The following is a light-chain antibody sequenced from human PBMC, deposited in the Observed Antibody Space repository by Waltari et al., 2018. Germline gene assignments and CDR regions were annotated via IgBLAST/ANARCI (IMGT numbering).Light chain of an antibody. Sequence: EIVLTQSQGTLSLSPGERATISCRASQSVGRYLVWYQQKPGQAPRLLIYGASSRAAVIPDRFIGSGSGTDFSLTISRLEPEDFAVYYCQNHERLPAVFGQGTKVEIK. CDR1: QSVGRY. V-gene: IGKV3-20*01. J-gene: IGKJ1*01. CDR2: GAS. CDR3: QNHERLPAV.